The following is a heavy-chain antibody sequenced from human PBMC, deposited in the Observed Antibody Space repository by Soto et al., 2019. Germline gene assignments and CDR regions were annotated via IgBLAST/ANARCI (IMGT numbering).Heavy chain of an antibody. CDR1: GFTFSSYG. D-gene: IGHD3-10*01. J-gene: IGHJ3*02. CDR2: IWHDGKNK. Sequence: TGGSLRLSCAASGFTFSSYGMHWVRQAPGKGLEWVAVIWHDGKNKYYADSVKGRFTISRDNSKSTLDLQMSSLRVEDTAVYYCARDKGSDAPIDMWGQGTMVTVSS. CDR3: ARDKGSDAPIDM. V-gene: IGHV3-33*08.